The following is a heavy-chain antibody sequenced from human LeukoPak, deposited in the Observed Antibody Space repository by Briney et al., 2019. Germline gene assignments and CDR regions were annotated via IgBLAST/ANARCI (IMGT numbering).Heavy chain of an antibody. J-gene: IGHJ4*02. CDR3: AREDSYYYGSGSYPFDY. D-gene: IGHD3-10*01. CDR2: IKQDGSEK. CDR1: GFTFSSYW. Sequence: GGSLRLSCAASGFTFSSYWMSWVRQAPGKGLEWVANIKQDGSEKYYVDSVKGRFTTSRDNAKNSLYLQMHSLRAEDTAVYYCAREDSYYYGSGSYPFDYWGQGTLVTVSS. V-gene: IGHV3-7*01.